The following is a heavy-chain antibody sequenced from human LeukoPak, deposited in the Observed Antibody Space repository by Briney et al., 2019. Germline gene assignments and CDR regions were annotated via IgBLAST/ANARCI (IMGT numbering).Heavy chain of an antibody. CDR3: ARGPTWYYFDY. J-gene: IGHJ4*02. V-gene: IGHV3-53*01. D-gene: IGHD2-8*02. Sequence: GGSLRLSCAASGFTVSSNYMSWVRQAPGKGLEWVSVVCSGGSTYYADSVKGRFTISRDNSKNTLYLQMNSLRAEDTAVYYCARGPTWYYFDYWGQGTLVTVSS. CDR2: VCSGGST. CDR1: GFTVSSNY.